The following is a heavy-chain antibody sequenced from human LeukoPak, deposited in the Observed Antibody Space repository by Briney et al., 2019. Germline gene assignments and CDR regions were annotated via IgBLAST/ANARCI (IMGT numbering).Heavy chain of an antibody. CDR2: IDPSDSYT. Sequence: GESLKISCKGSGYSFTSYWISWVRQMPGEGLEWMGRIDPSDSYTNYSPSFQGHVTISADKSISTAYLQWSSLKASDTAMYYCARSPPGVNWFDPWGQGTLVTVSP. CDR3: ARSPPGVNWFDP. J-gene: IGHJ5*02. D-gene: IGHD3-10*01. CDR1: GYSFTSYW. V-gene: IGHV5-10-1*01.